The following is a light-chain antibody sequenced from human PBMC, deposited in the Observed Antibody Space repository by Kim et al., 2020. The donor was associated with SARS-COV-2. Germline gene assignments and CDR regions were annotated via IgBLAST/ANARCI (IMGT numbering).Light chain of an antibody. V-gene: IGLV1-44*01. CDR3: QSYDISLSVWV. J-gene: IGLJ3*02. Sequence: QSVLTQPPSASGTPGQRVTISCSGSSSNIGSNTVNWYQQLPGTAPKLLIYSNNQRPSGVPDRFSGSKSGTSAFLAITGLQAEDEADYHCQSYDISLSVWVFGGGTQLTVL. CDR2: SNN. CDR1: SSNIGSNT.